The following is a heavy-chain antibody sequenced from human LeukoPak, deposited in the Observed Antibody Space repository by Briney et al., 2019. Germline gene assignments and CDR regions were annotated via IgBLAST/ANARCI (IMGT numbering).Heavy chain of an antibody. CDR2: IRYDGSNK. CDR3: AKVKVATMMGYYFDY. CDR1: GFTFSSYG. V-gene: IGHV3-30*02. Sequence: GGSLRLSCAASGFTFSSYGMHWVRQAPGKGLEWVAFIRYDGSNKYYADSVEGRFTISRDNSKNTLYLQMNSLRAEDTAVYYCAKVKVATMMGYYFDYWGQGTLVTVSS. J-gene: IGHJ4*02. D-gene: IGHD5-12*01.